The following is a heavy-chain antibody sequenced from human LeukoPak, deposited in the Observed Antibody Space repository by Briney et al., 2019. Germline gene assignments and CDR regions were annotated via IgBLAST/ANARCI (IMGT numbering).Heavy chain of an antibody. Sequence: ASAKVSCKASGYAFTSYYMHWVRQTPRQGLEWMGVINPSGGSTTYAQQFQGRVTMTRDMSTSTVYMKMSSLRSEDTAVYYCARGYCSGTSRYMAYFDYWGQGTLVTVSS. J-gene: IGHJ4*02. V-gene: IGHV1-46*01. CDR2: INPSGGST. CDR3: ARGYCSGTSRYMAYFDY. D-gene: IGHD2-2*02. CDR1: GYAFTSYY.